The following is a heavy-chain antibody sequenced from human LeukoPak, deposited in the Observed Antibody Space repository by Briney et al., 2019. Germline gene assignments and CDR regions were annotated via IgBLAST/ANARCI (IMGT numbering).Heavy chain of an antibody. CDR1: GGSISSYY. CDR2: IYTSGST. V-gene: IGHV4-4*07. Sequence: SETLSPTCTVSGGSISSYYWSWIRQPAGKGLEWIGRIYTSGSTNYNPSLKSRVTMSVDTSKNQFSLKLSSVTAADTAVYYCARDHMITFGGVIAPIDAFDIWGQGTMVTVSS. CDR3: ARDHMITFGGVIAPIDAFDI. D-gene: IGHD3-16*02. J-gene: IGHJ3*02.